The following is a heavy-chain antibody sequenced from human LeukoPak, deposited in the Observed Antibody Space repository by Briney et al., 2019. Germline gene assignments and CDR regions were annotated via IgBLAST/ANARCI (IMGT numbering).Heavy chain of an antibody. CDR3: ARETRVRWTDY. J-gene: IGHJ4*02. CDR1: GFTFSSYS. D-gene: IGHD5-24*01. CDR2: FSSSGTTI. Sequence: GGSLRLSCAASGFTFSSYSMNWVRQAPGKGLEWLSYFSSSGTTIYYADSVKGRFTISRDNAKNSLYLQMNSLRAEDTAVYYCARETRVRWTDYWGQGILVTVSS. V-gene: IGHV3-48*04.